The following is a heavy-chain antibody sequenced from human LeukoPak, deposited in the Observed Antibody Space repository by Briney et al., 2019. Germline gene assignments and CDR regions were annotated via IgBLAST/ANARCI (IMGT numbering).Heavy chain of an antibody. J-gene: IGHJ6*03. CDR1: GGTFSNYA. CDR2: IIPMFGTT. V-gene: IGHV1-69*05. CDR3: ASVTVTTWAPDGHMDV. D-gene: IGHD4-11*01. Sequence: SVKVSCKASGGTFSNYAISWVRQAPGQGLEWMGRIIPMFGTTNYAQKFQGRVTITTDESTSTAYMEVSSLRIEDTAVYYCASVTVTTWAPDGHMDVSSKGTTVTVSS.